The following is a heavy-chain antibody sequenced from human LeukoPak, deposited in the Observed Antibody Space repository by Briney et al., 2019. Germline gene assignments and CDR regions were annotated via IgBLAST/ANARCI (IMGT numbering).Heavy chain of an antibody. Sequence: ASVKVSCKASGYTFTGYYMHWVRQAPGQGLEWLGWIKPNSGGTNYAPNFQGRVTMTRDKSNSTAYMELSRLRSDDTAVYYCARDSSVYCSSTSCYTFDYWGQGTLVTVSS. J-gene: IGHJ4*02. V-gene: IGHV1-2*02. D-gene: IGHD2-2*02. CDR2: IKPNSGGT. CDR1: GYTFTGYY. CDR3: ARDSSVYCSSTSCYTFDY.